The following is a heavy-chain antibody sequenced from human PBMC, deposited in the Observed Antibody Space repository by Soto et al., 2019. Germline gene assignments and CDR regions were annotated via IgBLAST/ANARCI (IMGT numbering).Heavy chain of an antibody. CDR1: GGSVSSGSYY. J-gene: IGHJ5*02. Sequence: SETLSLTCTVSGGSVSSGSYYWSWIRPPPGKGLEWIGYIYYSGSTNYNPSLKSRVTISVDTSKNQFSLKLSSVTAADTAVYYCAREERWLHQGDWFDPWGQGTLVTVSS. CDR3: AREERWLHQGDWFDP. D-gene: IGHD5-12*01. V-gene: IGHV4-61*01. CDR2: IYYSGST.